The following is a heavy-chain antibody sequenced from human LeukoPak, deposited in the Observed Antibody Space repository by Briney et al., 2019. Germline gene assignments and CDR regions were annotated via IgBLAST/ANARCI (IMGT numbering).Heavy chain of an antibody. CDR1: GGSTKSYY. J-gene: IGHJ4*02. CDR2: IHYTGST. CDR3: ARLPRSWSPFDY. D-gene: IGHD3-3*01. V-gene: IGHV4-59*08. Sequence: PSETLSLTCTVSGGSTKSYYWSWIRQPPGKGLEWIGCIHYTGSTDYNPSLKSRVTMSVDTSKNQIFLKLSSVTAADTAVYSCARLPRSWSPFDYWGQGTLVTVSS.